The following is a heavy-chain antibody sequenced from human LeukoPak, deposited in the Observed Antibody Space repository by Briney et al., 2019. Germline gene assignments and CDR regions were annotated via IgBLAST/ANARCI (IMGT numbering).Heavy chain of an antibody. CDR1: GFTFSSYS. CDR2: ISSSSYI. Sequence: PGGSLRLSCAASGFTFSSYSMNWVRQAPGKGLEWVSTISSSSYIYYADSVKGRFTISRDNAKNSLYLQVSTLRAEDTAVYYCAREISSSTSFDYWGQGTLVTVSS. V-gene: IGHV3-21*01. CDR3: AREISSSTSFDY. D-gene: IGHD2-2*01. J-gene: IGHJ4*02.